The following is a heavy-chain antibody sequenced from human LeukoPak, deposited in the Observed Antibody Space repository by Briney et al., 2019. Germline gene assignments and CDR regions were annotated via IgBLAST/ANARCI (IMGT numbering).Heavy chain of an antibody. V-gene: IGHV1-18*01. J-gene: IGHJ3*02. CDR1: GYTFTSYG. Sequence: GASVKVSCKASGYTFTSYGISWVRQAPGQGLEWMGWISAYNGNTNYAQKLQGRVTMTTDTSTSTAYMELRSLRSDDTAVYYCARGTYYYDSSGYWGPRAFDIWGQGTMVTVSS. CDR3: ARGTYYYDSSGYWGPRAFDI. D-gene: IGHD3-22*01. CDR2: ISAYNGNT.